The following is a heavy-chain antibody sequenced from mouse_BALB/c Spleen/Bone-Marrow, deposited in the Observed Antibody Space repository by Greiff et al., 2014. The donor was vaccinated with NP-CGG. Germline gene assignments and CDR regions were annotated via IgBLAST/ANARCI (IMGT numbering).Heavy chain of an antibody. D-gene: IGHD1-1*01. V-gene: IGHV1-18*01. Sequence: EVKLMESGPELVKPGASMKISCKASGYSFTGYTMNWVKQSHGKNLEWIGLINPYNGGTSYNQKFKGKATLTVDRSSSTAYMELLSLTSEDSAVYYCAREDYGSSYGFAYWGQGTLVTVSA. J-gene: IGHJ3*01. CDR1: GYSFTGYT. CDR2: INPYNGGT. CDR3: AREDYGSSYGFAY.